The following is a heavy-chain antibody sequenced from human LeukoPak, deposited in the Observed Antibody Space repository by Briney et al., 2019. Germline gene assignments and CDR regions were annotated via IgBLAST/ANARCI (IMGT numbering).Heavy chain of an antibody. CDR1: GGSISSYY. CDR3: ARGGVSSGYYLAYFQH. J-gene: IGHJ1*01. Sequence: SETLSLTCTVSGGSISSYYWSWIRQPPGKGLEWIGYIYYSGSTNYNPSLKSRVTISVDTSKNQFSLKLSSVTAADTAVYYCARGGVSSGYYLAYFQHWGQGTMVTVSS. V-gene: IGHV4-59*01. D-gene: IGHD3-22*01. CDR2: IYYSGST.